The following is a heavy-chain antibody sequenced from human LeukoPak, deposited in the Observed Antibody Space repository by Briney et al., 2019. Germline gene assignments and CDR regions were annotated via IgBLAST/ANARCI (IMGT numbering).Heavy chain of an antibody. CDR1: GYTFTGYY. J-gene: IGHJ6*02. Sequence: ASVKVSCKASGYTFTGYYMHWVRQAPGQGLEWMGWINPNSGGTNYAQKFQGWVTMTRDTSISTAYMELSRLRSDDTAVYFCARGIVGATALMDVWGQGNTVTVSS. D-gene: IGHD1-26*01. CDR3: ARGIVGATALMDV. CDR2: INPNSGGT. V-gene: IGHV1-2*04.